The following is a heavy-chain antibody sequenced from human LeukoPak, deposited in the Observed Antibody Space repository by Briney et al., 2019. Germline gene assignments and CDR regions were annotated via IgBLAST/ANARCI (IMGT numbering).Heavy chain of an antibody. J-gene: IGHJ5*02. V-gene: IGHV3-48*01. CDR3: ARAAQPGFDP. CDR2: ISSDSGTI. Sequence: PGGSLRLSCAASGFTVSSNYMSWVRQAPGKGLEWVSYISSDSGTIYYADSVKGRFTISRDNAKNSLYLQMNSLRAEDTAVYYCARAAQPGFDPWGQGTLVTVSS. CDR1: GFTVSSNY. D-gene: IGHD1-14*01.